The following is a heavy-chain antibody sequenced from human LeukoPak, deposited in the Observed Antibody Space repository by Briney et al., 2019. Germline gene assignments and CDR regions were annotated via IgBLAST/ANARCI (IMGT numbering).Heavy chain of an antibody. J-gene: IGHJ5*02. CDR2: INPDSGGT. Sequence: ASVKVSCKATGYSFTGYYLHWVRQAPGQGFEWMGWINPDSGGTNYAQRFQGRVTLTRDTSITTAYMELSSLTSDDTAVYYCAGPPLRYFDWSIPWGHGTRVIVSS. CDR3: AGPPLRYFDWSIP. V-gene: IGHV1-2*02. D-gene: IGHD3-9*01. CDR1: GYSFTGYY.